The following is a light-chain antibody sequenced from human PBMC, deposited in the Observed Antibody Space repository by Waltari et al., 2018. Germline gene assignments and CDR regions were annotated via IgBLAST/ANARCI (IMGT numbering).Light chain of an antibody. CDR1: SSDVGGYNL. Sequence: QSALTQPASVSGSPGQSLTLSCTGTSSDVGGYNLVSWYQQHPGKAPKFIFYEGSKRPAGVSTRFSGSKSGTTASLTSSGRQAEDEADYYGCSYAGRRAFVFGTGTKVTVL. CDR3: CSYAGRRAFV. J-gene: IGLJ1*01. CDR2: EGS. V-gene: IGLV2-23*01.